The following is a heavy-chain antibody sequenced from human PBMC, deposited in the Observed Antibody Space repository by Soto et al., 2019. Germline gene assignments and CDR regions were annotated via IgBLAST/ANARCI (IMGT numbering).Heavy chain of an antibody. Sequence: QVQLQESGPGLVKPSETLSLNCSVSGDAITRHYWSWIRQSPGKGLEWLGYFFHTGTALYNPSLRSRVTMSVDTSKKQFSLKLTSVIPADTAVYFWARNYGGNSQFFDLWGRGTRVTVSS. J-gene: IGHJ2*01. CDR1: GDAITRHY. CDR3: ARNYGGNSQFFDL. D-gene: IGHD4-17*01. CDR2: FFHTGTA. V-gene: IGHV4-59*11.